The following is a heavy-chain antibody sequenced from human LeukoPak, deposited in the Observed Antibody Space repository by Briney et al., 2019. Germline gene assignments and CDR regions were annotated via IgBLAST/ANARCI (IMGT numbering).Heavy chain of an antibody. V-gene: IGHV4-4*07. CDR1: GGSISSYY. D-gene: IGHD1-26*01. Sequence: SETLSLTCTVSGGSISSYYWSWIRQPAGKGLEWIGRIYTSGSTNYNPSLKSRVTISVDTSKNQFSLKLSSVTAADTAVYYCARMGGATFGYYYYMDVWGKGTTVTISS. CDR2: IYTSGST. J-gene: IGHJ6*03. CDR3: ARMGGATFGYYYYMDV.